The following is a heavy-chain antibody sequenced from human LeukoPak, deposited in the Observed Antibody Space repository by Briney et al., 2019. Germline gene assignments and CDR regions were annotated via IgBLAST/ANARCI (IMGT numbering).Heavy chain of an antibody. CDR2: ISDIGSI. CDR1: GGSISSYY. CDR3: ARTLNQNYCSSTSCYMDY. V-gene: IGHV4-59*12. Sequence: PSETLSLTCTVSGGSISSYYWSWIRQPPGKGLEWIAYISDIGSINYNPSLKSRVTISVDTSKNQFSLKLSSVTAADTAVYYCARTLNQNYCSSTSCYMDYWGQGTLVTVSS. D-gene: IGHD2-2*02. J-gene: IGHJ4*02.